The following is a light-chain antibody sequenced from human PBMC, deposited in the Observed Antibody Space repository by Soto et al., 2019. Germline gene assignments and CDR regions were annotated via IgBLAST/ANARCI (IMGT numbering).Light chain of an antibody. CDR2: INYDGTH. J-gene: IGLJ3*02. V-gene: IGLV4-69*01. Sequence: QAVVTQSPSASASLGASVKLTCTLSSGYSTYAIAWHQQQSEKGPRFLMKINYDGTHSKGDGFFDRFSGSSSGAERHLTISGLQSEDEADYYCQSLGTGIQVFGGGTKLTVL. CDR1: SGYSTYA. CDR3: QSLGTGIQV.